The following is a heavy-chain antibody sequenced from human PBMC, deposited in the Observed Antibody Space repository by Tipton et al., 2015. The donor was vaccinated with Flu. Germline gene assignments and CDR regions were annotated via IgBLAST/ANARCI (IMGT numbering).Heavy chain of an antibody. V-gene: IGHV4-38-2*01. Sequence: LRLSCSVSGYSINSGYYRGWVRRPPGKGLEWIGTIYRSGSTYYNPSLKSRLTISVDTSQNQFSLRLSSVTAADTAVYYCARHTGDSVRGVIDYWGQGTLVTVSS. CDR3: ARHTGDSVRGVIDY. J-gene: IGHJ4*02. CDR2: IYRSGST. D-gene: IGHD3-10*02. CDR1: GYSINSGYY.